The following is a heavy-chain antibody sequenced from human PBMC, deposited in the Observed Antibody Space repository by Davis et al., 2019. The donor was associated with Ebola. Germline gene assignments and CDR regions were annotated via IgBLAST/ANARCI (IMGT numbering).Heavy chain of an antibody. V-gene: IGHV3-11*01. D-gene: IGHD1-26*01. J-gene: IGHJ4*02. CDR3: AREAYSGSYLDY. CDR1: GFTFSDYY. Sequence: GESLKISCAASGFTFSDYYMSWNRQAPGKGLEWVSYISSSGSTIYYADSVKGRFTISRDTAKNSLYLQMNSLRAEDTAVYYCAREAYSGSYLDYWGQGTLVTVSS. CDR2: ISSSGSTI.